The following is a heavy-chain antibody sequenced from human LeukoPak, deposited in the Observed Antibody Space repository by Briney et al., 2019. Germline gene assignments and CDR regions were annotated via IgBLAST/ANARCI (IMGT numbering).Heavy chain of an antibody. J-gene: IGHJ4*02. D-gene: IGHD3-22*01. Sequence: GESLKISCKGSGYRFTIYWIGWVRQMPGKGLEWMGIIYPGDSDTRYSPSFQGQVTISADKSISTAYLQWSSLKASDTAMYYCARTPGRGYYYDSSGYPDYWGQGTLVTVSS. V-gene: IGHV5-51*01. CDR1: GYRFTIYW. CDR2: IYPGDSDT. CDR3: ARTPGRGYYYDSSGYPDY.